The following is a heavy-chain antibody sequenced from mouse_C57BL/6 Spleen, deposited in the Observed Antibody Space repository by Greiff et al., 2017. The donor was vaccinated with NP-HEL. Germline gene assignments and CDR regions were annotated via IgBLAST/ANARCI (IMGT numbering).Heavy chain of an antibody. V-gene: IGHV5-12*01. CDR2: ISNGGGST. CDR1: GFTFSDYY. D-gene: IGHD1-1*01. J-gene: IGHJ3*01. CDR3: AREGGLLSFAY. Sequence: EVKLMESGGGLVQPGGSLKLSCAASGFTFSDYYMYWVRQTPEKRLEWVAYISNGGGSTYYPDTVKGRFTISRDNAKNTLYLQMSRLKSEDTAMYYCAREGGLLSFAYWGQGTLVTVSA.